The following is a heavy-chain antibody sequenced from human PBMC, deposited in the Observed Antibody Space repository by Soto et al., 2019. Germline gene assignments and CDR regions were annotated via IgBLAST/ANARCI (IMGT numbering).Heavy chain of an antibody. CDR2: TYYSGST. D-gene: IGHD3-22*01. CDR1: GGSISSGGYY. J-gene: IGHJ6*02. V-gene: IGHV4-31*02. CDR3: ARAATMKSGMDV. Sequence: QVQLQESGPGLVKPSQTLSLTCSVSGGSISSGGYYWSWIRQHPGKGLEWIGYTYYSGSTYYNPSLKSRVIISLDTSKNQFSLKLSSVTAADTAVYYCARAATMKSGMDVWGQGTTVSVSS.